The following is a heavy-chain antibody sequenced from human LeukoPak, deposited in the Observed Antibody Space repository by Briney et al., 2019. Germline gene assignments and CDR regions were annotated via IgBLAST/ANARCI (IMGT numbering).Heavy chain of an antibody. V-gene: IGHV3-23*01. Sequence: PGGSLRLSCAVSGFTFTNYAMSWVRQAPGKGLEWVSAVSGSGDKTYYADSMKGRFTISRDNSKNTVYLQMNSLRAEDTAVYYCAARKYDFDVWGQGTMVTVS. CDR1: GFTFTNYA. J-gene: IGHJ3*01. CDR2: VSGSGDKT. D-gene: IGHD2-8*01. CDR3: AARKYDFDV.